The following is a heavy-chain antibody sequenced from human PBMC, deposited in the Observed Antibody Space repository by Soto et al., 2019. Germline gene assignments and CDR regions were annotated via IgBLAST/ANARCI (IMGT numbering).Heavy chain of an antibody. V-gene: IGHV3-21*01. CDR3: ARDHLSSYCSGSCYSENGFDY. Sequence: EVQLVESGGGLVKPGGSLRLSCAASGFTFSSYSMNWVRQAPGKGLEWVSSISSSSSYIYYADSVKGRFTISRDNAKNSLYLQMNSLRAEDTAVYYCARDHLSSYCSGSCYSENGFDYWGQGTLVTVSS. D-gene: IGHD2-15*01. CDR2: ISSSSSYI. J-gene: IGHJ4*02. CDR1: GFTFSSYS.